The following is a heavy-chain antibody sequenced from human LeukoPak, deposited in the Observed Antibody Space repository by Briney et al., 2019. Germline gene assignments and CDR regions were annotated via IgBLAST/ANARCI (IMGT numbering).Heavy chain of an antibody. CDR3: ARRMNYDSRVFQH. V-gene: IGHV1-8*01. J-gene: IGHJ1*01. Sequence: GASVKVSCKASGYTFTSYDINWVRQATGQGLEWMGWMNPNSGNTGYAQKFQGRVTMTRNTSISTAYVELSSLTSEDTAVYYCARRMNYDSRVFQHWGQGTLVTVSS. CDR2: MNPNSGNT. CDR1: GYTFTSYD. D-gene: IGHD3-22*01.